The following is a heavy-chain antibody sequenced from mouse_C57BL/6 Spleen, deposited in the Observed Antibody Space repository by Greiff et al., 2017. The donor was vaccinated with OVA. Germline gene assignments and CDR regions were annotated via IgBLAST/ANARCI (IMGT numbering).Heavy chain of an antibody. CDR2: IDPSDSYT. D-gene: IGHD1-1*01. Sequence: QVHVKQPGAELVKPGASVKLSCKASGYTFTSYWMQWVKQRPGQGLEWIGEIDPSDSYTNYNQKFKGKATLTVDTSSSTAYMQHSSLTSEDAAVYYCARRDYYGREGYFDYWGQGTTLTVSS. CDR1: GYTFTSYW. V-gene: IGHV1-50*01. CDR3: ARRDYYGREGYFDY. J-gene: IGHJ2*01.